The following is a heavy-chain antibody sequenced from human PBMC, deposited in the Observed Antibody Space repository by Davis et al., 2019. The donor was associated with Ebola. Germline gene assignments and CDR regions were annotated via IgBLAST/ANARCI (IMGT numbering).Heavy chain of an antibody. D-gene: IGHD3-16*01. CDR3: AREAVWRFDP. J-gene: IGHJ5*02. V-gene: IGHV3-13*01. CDR2: IGTAGDT. CDR1: GFTFSSYD. Sequence: PGGSLRLSCAASGFTFSSYDMHWVRQVTGKGLEWVSAIGTAGDTYYPGSVKGRFTISRDNAKNSLYLQMNSLRAEDTAVYYCAREAVWRFDPWGQGTLVTVSS.